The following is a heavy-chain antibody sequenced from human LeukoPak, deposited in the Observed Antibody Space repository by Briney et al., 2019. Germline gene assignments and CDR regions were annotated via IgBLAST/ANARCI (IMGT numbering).Heavy chain of an antibody. D-gene: IGHD1-26*01. Sequence: GGSLRLSCAAAGFSFSSYVMHWVRQAPGKGLEWVAVISYDGSNKYYVDSVKGRFTISRDNSKNTLYLQMNSLRAEDTAVYYCAKDRDSGSSGGDAFDIWGQGTMVTVSS. V-gene: IGHV3-30*18. J-gene: IGHJ3*02. CDR3: AKDRDSGSSGGDAFDI. CDR1: GFSFSSYV. CDR2: ISYDGSNK.